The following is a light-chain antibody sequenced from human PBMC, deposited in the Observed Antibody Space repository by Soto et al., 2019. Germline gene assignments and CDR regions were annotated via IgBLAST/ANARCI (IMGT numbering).Light chain of an antibody. CDR3: QQYGSSPYT. V-gene: IGKV3-20*01. J-gene: IGKJ2*01. CDR1: QSVSSNY. CDR2: AAS. Sequence: EIVLTQSPGTLSLSPGERATLSCRASQSVSSNYLAWYQQKPGQAPRLLIYAASTRATGIPDTFSGSGSGTDFTLTISTLEPEDFAVYYCQQYGSSPYTFGQGTKLESK.